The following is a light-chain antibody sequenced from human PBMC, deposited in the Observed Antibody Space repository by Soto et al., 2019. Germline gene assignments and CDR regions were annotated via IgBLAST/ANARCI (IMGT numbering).Light chain of an antibody. J-gene: IGLJ3*02. CDR1: SSDVGGYNY. V-gene: IGLV2-14*01. CDR2: EVS. Sequence: QSALTQPASVSGSPGQSITISCTATSSDVGGYNYVSWYQQQPGKAPKLMIYEVSDRPSGVSNRFSGSKSANTASLNISGLKAEDERDYYCSSYTTGSTWVFGGGSQLTVL. CDR3: SSYTTGSTWV.